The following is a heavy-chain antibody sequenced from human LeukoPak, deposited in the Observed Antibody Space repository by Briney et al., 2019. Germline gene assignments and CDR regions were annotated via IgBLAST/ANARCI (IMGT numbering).Heavy chain of an antibody. V-gene: IGHV3-30-3*01. CDR2: ISYNGSNK. CDR3: AKDGGYSYGYGFDY. D-gene: IGHD5-18*01. Sequence: PGGSLRLSCAASGFTFSSYTMHWVRQAPGKGLEWVTFISYNGSNKYYADSVKGRFTISRDNSKNTLYLQMNSLRAEDTAVYYCAKDGGYSYGYGFDYWGQGTLVTVSS. CDR1: GFTFSSYT. J-gene: IGHJ4*02.